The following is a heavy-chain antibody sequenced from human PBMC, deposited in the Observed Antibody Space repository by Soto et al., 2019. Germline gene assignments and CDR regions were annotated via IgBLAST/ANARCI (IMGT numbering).Heavy chain of an antibody. Sequence: QVQLVQSGAEVKKPGASVKVSCKASGYTFTRYGISWVRQAPGQGLEWMGWISAYNGNTNYAQKLQGRVTMTTDTFTSPAYMELRSLRSDDTAVYYCARESGSYFLGAVDPWGQGTLVTVSS. D-gene: IGHD1-26*01. J-gene: IGHJ5*02. V-gene: IGHV1-18*01. CDR2: ISAYNGNT. CDR1: GYTFTRYG. CDR3: ARESGSYFLGAVDP.